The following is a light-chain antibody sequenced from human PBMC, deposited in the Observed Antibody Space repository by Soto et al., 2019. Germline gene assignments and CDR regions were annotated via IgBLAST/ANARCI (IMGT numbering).Light chain of an antibody. J-gene: IGKJ1*01. V-gene: IGKV1-39*01. CDR2: GAA. CDR1: QSISRY. Sequence: DIQMTQSPSSLSASVGDRVTITCRASQSISRYLNWYQQKPGEAPQLLTCGAAILQIGVPSWFIGSGSVTDFTLTIISLQSVDFATYYCQQIYSTPRPFGQGSKVAL. CDR3: QQIYSTPRP.